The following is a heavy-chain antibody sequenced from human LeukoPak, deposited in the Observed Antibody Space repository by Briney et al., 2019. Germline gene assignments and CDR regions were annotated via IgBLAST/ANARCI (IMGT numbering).Heavy chain of an antibody. V-gene: IGHV3-66*01. CDR2: IYSGGST. CDR1: GFTFSSYA. Sequence: GGSLRLSCAASGFTFSSYAMSWVRQAPGKGLEWVSIIYSGGSTYYADSVKGRFTISRDNSKNTLYLQMNSLRAEDTAVYYCARDYPFDAFDIWGQGTMVTVSS. CDR3: ARDYPFDAFDI. J-gene: IGHJ3*02.